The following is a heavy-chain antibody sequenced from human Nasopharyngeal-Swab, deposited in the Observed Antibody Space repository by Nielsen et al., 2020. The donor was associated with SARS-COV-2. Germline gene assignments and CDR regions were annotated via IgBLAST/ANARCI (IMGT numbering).Heavy chain of an antibody. J-gene: IGHJ5*02. D-gene: IGHD6-19*01. V-gene: IGHV1-69*13. Sequence: SVKVSCKASGGTFSSYAISWVRQAPGQGLEWMGGIIPIFGTANYAQKFQGRVTITADESTSTAYMELSSLRSEDTAVYYCATGPAVAGTNWFDPWGQGTLVTVSS. CDR1: GGTFSSYA. CDR2: IIPIFGTA. CDR3: ATGPAVAGTNWFDP.